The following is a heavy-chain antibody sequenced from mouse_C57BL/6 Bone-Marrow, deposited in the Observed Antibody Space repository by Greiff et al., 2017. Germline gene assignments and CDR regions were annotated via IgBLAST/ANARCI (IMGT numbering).Heavy chain of an antibody. D-gene: IGHD2-2*01. CDR2: ISSGGSYT. J-gene: IGHJ4*01. CDR1: GFTFSSYG. CDR3: ARPMVNYAMDY. Sequence: EVMLVESGGDLVKPGGSLKLSCAVSGFTFSSYGMSWVRQTPDKRLEWVTTISSGGSYTYYPDSVKGRFTISRDNAKNTLYLQMSSLKSEDTAMYYCARPMVNYAMDYWGQGTSVTVSS. V-gene: IGHV5-6*01.